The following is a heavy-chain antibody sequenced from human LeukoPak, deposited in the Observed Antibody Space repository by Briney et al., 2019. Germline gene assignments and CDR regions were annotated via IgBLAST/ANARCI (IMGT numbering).Heavy chain of an antibody. Sequence: GSLRLSCAASGFTFSSYAMSWVRQAPGKGLEWVSAISGSGGSTYYADSVKGRFTISRDNSKNTLYLQMNSLGAEDTAVYYCAKVHDMRTGAFDIWGQGTMVTVSS. D-gene: IGHD3/OR15-3a*01. V-gene: IGHV3-23*01. CDR1: GFTFSSYA. CDR3: AKVHDMRTGAFDI. J-gene: IGHJ3*02. CDR2: ISGSGGST.